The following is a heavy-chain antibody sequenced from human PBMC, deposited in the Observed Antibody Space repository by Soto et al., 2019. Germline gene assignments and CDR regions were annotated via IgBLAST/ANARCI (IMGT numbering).Heavy chain of an antibody. Sequence: EVKLLESGGGLVQPGGSLRLSCGVSGFTVTSNGVSWVRQAPGKGLEWVSAISPNGQGIWYADSVKGRFTISRDISRNTVFLQMDSLRAEDTAGYYCAKVRQYPRDYFHYLGQGTLVTVSS. CDR2: ISPNGQGI. CDR1: GFTVTSNG. D-gene: IGHD4-4*01. CDR3: AKVRQYPRDYFHY. V-gene: IGHV3-23*01. J-gene: IGHJ4*02.